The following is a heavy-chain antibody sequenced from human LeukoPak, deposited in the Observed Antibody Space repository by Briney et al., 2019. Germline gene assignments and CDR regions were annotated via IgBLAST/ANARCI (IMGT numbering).Heavy chain of an antibody. CDR1: GGSLSSYY. CDR2: IYTSGST. CDR3: ARHDSSGWYFWGFDY. D-gene: IGHD6-19*01. Sequence: SETLSLTCTVSGGSLSSYYWSWIRQPPGKGLEWLGYIYTSGSTNYNPSLKSRGTISVDTSKNQCSPKLSPVTAADTAVYYCARHDSSGWYFWGFDYWGQGTLVTVSS. V-gene: IGHV4-4*09. J-gene: IGHJ4*02.